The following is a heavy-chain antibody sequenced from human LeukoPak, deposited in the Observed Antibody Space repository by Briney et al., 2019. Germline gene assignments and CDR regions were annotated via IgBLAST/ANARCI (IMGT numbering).Heavy chain of an antibody. J-gene: IGHJ6*02. CDR1: GGSISSYY. Sequence: SETLSLTCTVSGGSISSYYWSWIRQPPGKGLEWIGYIYYSGSTNYNPSLKSRVTISVDTSKNQFSLKLSSVTAADTAAYYCARGPHGYSYGPYYYGMDVWGQGTTVTVSS. D-gene: IGHD5-18*01. CDR3: ARGPHGYSYGPYYYGMDV. V-gene: IGHV4-59*01. CDR2: IYYSGST.